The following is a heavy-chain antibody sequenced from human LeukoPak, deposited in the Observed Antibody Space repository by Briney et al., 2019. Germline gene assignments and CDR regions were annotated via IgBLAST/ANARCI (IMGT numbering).Heavy chain of an antibody. CDR2: IYSSGST. CDR3: AREATPPLPAAMLSGFDP. V-gene: IGHV4-4*07. Sequence: SETLSLTCTVSGGSISSYYWSWIRQPTGKGLEWIGRIYSSGSTDYNPSLKSRVSMSVDTSKNQFSLRLSSVTAADTAAYFCAREATPPLPAAMLSGFDPWGQGTLVTVSS. CDR1: GGSISSYY. J-gene: IGHJ5*02. D-gene: IGHD2-2*01.